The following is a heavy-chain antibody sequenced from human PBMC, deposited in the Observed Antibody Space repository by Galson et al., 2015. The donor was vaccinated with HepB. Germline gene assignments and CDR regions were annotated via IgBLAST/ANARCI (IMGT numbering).Heavy chain of an antibody. CDR3: AADSYYADEDFNY. D-gene: IGHD3-10*01. Sequence: SVKVSCKASGFTFPTSDVQWVRLARGQRLEWIGWIVVGSGYTKYAQKFQERVTITRDMSTKTAYMELGSLRSEDTAVYYCAADSYYADEDFNYWGQGTLVTVSS. V-gene: IGHV1-58*01. J-gene: IGHJ4*02. CDR1: GFTFPTSD. CDR2: IVVGSGYT.